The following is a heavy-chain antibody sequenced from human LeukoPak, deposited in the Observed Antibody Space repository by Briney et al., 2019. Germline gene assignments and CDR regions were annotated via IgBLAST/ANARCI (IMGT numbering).Heavy chain of an antibody. CDR2: IYYSGTT. D-gene: IGHD4-17*01. Sequence: SETLSLTCTVSGGSISYYYWSWIRQSPGKGLEWIGYIYYSGTTNYNPSLKSRVTISVDTSMNQFSLQLRSVTAADTAVYYCAREDPQTTVPEGMDVWGQGTTVTVSS. CDR3: AREDPQTTVPEGMDV. J-gene: IGHJ6*02. CDR1: GGSISYYY. V-gene: IGHV4-59*01.